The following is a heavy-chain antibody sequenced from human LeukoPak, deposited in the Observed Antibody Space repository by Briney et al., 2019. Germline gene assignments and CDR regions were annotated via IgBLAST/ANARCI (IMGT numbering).Heavy chain of an antibody. CDR2: ISSSSSYI. Sequence: GGSLRLSCAASGFTFSSYSMNWVRQAPGKGLEWVSSISSSSSYIYYADSVKGRFTISRDNAKNSLYLQMNSLRAEDTAVYYCARDYSNYYGMDVWGQGTTVTVSS. J-gene: IGHJ6*02. D-gene: IGHD2-21*01. CDR1: GFTFSSYS. CDR3: ARDYSNYYGMDV. V-gene: IGHV3-21*01.